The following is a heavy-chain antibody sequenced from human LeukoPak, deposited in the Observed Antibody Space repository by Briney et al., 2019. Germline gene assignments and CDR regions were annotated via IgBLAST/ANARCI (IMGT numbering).Heavy chain of an antibody. CDR2: ISTYNGNT. Sequence: ASVKVSCKASGYTFTTYDINWVRQATGQGLEWMGWISTYNGNTNYAQKFHGRVVFTTDTSTSTAYMDLSRLRSDDTAVYYCARDGRPYMVRGVRYYYMDLWGKGTTVTVSS. CDR1: GYTFTTYD. J-gene: IGHJ6*03. D-gene: IGHD3-10*01. CDR3: ARDGRPYMVRGVRYYYMDL. V-gene: IGHV1-18*01.